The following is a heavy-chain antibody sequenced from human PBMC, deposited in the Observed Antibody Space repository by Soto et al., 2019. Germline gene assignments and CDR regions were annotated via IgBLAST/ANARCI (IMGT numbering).Heavy chain of an antibody. J-gene: IGHJ5*02. CDR1: GGSISSGGYY. CDR3: AVARAAAGIDWFDP. Sequence: SETLSLTCTVSGGSISSGGYYWSWIRQHPGKGLEWIGYIYYSGSTYYNPSLKSRVTISVDTSKNQFSLKLSSVTAADTAVYYCAVARAAAGIDWFDPWGQGTLVTVSS. CDR2: IYYSGST. D-gene: IGHD6-13*01. V-gene: IGHV4-31*03.